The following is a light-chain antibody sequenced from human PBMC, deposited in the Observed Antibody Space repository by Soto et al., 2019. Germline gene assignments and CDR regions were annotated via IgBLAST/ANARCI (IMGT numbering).Light chain of an antibody. CDR2: GAS. J-gene: IGKJ4*01. CDR3: HQYYSSPTT. CDR1: QSVTSN. Sequence: EIVLTQSPGTLSLSPGERATLSCRASQSVTSNLAWYQQKPGQAPRLLISGASTRAPGIPDRFSGSGSGTDFTLTISRLEPEDFALYYCHQYYSSPTTFGGGTKVDIK. V-gene: IGKV3-20*01.